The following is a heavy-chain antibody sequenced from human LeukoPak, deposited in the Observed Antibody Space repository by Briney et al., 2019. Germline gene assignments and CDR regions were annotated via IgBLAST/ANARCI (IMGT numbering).Heavy chain of an antibody. V-gene: IGHV3-66*01. Sequence: GGSLRLSCAASGFSVSYYFMNWVRQAPGRGLEWVSVIYSGGTTYYGNSVKGRFTISRDNSKNTLYLQMNSLRAEDTAVYYCARIYSRYLVEDNAFDIWGQGTMVTVSS. J-gene: IGHJ3*02. CDR1: GFSVSYYF. CDR2: IYSGGTT. D-gene: IGHD1-26*01. CDR3: ARIYSRYLVEDNAFDI.